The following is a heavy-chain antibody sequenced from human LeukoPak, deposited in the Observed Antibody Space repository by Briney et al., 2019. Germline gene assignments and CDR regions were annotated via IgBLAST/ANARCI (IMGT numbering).Heavy chain of an antibody. CDR2: IYHSGST. Sequence: PSETLSLTCAVSGYSISSGYYWGWIRQPPGKGLEWIGSIYHSGSTYYNPSLKSRVTISVDTSKNQFSLKLSSVTAADTAVYYCARLPGLDCSSTSCHGTYYMDVWGKGTTVTVSS. J-gene: IGHJ6*03. CDR3: ARLPGLDCSSTSCHGTYYMDV. V-gene: IGHV4-38-2*01. CDR1: GYSISSGYY. D-gene: IGHD2-2*01.